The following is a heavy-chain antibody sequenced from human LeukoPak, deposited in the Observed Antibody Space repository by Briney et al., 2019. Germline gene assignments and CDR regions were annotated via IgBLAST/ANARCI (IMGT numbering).Heavy chain of an antibody. D-gene: IGHD6-13*01. Sequence: SETLSLTCTVSGGSISSYYWSWIRQPPGKGLEWIGYIYYSGSTNYNPSLKSRVTISVDTSKNQFSLKLSSVTAADTAVYYCARSRIAAAGIPHFDYWGQGTLVTVSS. CDR1: GGSISSYY. CDR2: IYYSGST. CDR3: ARSRIAAAGIPHFDY. J-gene: IGHJ4*02. V-gene: IGHV4-59*01.